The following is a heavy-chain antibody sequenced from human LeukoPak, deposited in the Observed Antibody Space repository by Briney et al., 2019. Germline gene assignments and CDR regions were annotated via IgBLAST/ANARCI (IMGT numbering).Heavy chain of an antibody. CDR2: INPNSGGT. V-gene: IGHV1-2*02. CDR3: ARDSRIDYYDSSGYYYVLGGY. J-gene: IGHJ4*02. Sequence: ASVKVSCKASGYTFTGYYMHWVRRAPGQGLEWMGWINPNSGGTNYAQKFQGRVTMTRDTSISTAYMELSRLRSDDTAVYYCARDSRIDYYDSSGYYYVLGGYWGQGTLVTVSS. D-gene: IGHD3-22*01. CDR1: GYTFTGYY.